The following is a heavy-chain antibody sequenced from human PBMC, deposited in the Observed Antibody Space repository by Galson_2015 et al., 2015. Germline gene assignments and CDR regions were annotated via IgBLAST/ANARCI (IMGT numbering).Heavy chain of an antibody. Sequence: SLRLSCAASGFTFSSYGMHWVRQAPGKGLEWVAVISYDGSNKYYADSVKGRFTISRDNSKNTLYLQMNSLRAEDTAVYYCANAIEMPLSNAVACSTFDHWGPGTPVPVSS. V-gene: IGHV3-30*18. J-gene: IGHJ4*02. CDR2: ISYDGSNK. CDR1: GFTFSSYG. D-gene: IGHD6-19*01. CDR3: ANAIEMPLSNAVACSTFDH.